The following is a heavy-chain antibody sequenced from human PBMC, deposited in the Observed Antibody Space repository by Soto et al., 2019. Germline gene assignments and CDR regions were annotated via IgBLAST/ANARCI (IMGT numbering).Heavy chain of an antibody. D-gene: IGHD1-26*01. Sequence: EVQLVESGGGLVQPGGSLRLSCAASGFTFSDHYMDWVRQAPGKGLEWVGRTRNKANSYTTEYAASVKGRFTISRDDSKNSLYLQMNSLKTEDTAVYYCARVSDSGSYSSGIDYWGQGTLVTVSS. V-gene: IGHV3-72*01. J-gene: IGHJ4*02. CDR3: ARVSDSGSYSSGIDY. CDR2: TRNKANSYTT. CDR1: GFTFSDHY.